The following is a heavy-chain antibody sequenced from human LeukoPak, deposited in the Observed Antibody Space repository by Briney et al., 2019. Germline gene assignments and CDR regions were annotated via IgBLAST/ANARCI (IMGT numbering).Heavy chain of an antibody. CDR3: ARWYDSSGHFDY. CDR2: INHSGST. Sequence: SETLSLTCAVYGGSFSGYYWSWIRQPPGKGLEWIGEINHSGSTNYNPSLKSRVTISVDTSKNRFSLKLSSVTAADTAVYYCARWYDSSGHFDYWGQGTLVTVSS. D-gene: IGHD3-22*01. J-gene: IGHJ4*02. V-gene: IGHV4-34*01. CDR1: GGSFSGYY.